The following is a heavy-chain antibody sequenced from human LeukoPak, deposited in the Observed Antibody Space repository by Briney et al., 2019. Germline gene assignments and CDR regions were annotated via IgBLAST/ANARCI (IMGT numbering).Heavy chain of an antibody. J-gene: IGHJ5*02. D-gene: IGHD2-15*01. CDR1: GGSFSGYY. CDR2: INHSGSA. Sequence: SETLSLTCAVYGGSFSGYYWSWIRQPPGKGLEWIGEINHSGSANYNPSLKSRVTISVDTSKNQCSLKLSSVTAADTAVYYCAREGLPCGGSCDWFDPWGQGTLVTVSS. V-gene: IGHV4-34*01. CDR3: AREGLPCGGSCDWFDP.